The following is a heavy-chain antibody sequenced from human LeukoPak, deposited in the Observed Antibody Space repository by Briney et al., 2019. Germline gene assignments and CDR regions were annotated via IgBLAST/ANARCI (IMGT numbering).Heavy chain of an antibody. D-gene: IGHD1-7*01. V-gene: IGHV3-21*01. Sequence: GGSLRLSCAASGFTFSSYSMNWVRQAPGKGLEWVSSISSSSSYIYYADSVKGRFTISRDNAKNSLYLRMNSLRAEDTAVYYCAREGITGTTSTGELLDYWGQGTLVTVSS. CDR2: ISSSSSYI. CDR1: GFTFSSYS. CDR3: AREGITGTTSTGELLDY. J-gene: IGHJ4*02.